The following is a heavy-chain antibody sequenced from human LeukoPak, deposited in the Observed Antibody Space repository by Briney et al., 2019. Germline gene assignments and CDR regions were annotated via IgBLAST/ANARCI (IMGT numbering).Heavy chain of an antibody. V-gene: IGHV1-24*01. CDR1: GYTLTELS. J-gene: IGHJ3*02. CDR2: FDPEDGET. Sequence: ASVKVSCKVSGYTLTELSTHWVRQAPGKGLEWMGGFDPEDGETIYAQKFQGRVTMTEDTSTDTAYMELSSLRSEDTAVYYCATTAREWELTEDAFDIWGQGTMVTVSS. CDR3: ATTAREWELTEDAFDI. D-gene: IGHD1-26*01.